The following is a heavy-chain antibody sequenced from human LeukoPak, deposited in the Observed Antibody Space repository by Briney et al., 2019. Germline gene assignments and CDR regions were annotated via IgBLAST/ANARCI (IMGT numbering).Heavy chain of an antibody. CDR1: GGSISSSSYY. Sequence: SETLSLTCTVSGGSISSSSYYWGWIRQPPGKGQEWIGSIYYSGSTYYNPSLKSRVTISVDTSKNQFSLKLSSVTAADTAVYYCARSFPYSSGAWGFDPWGQGTLVTVSS. V-gene: IGHV4-39*01. D-gene: IGHD6-19*01. J-gene: IGHJ5*02. CDR2: IYYSGST. CDR3: ARSFPYSSGAWGFDP.